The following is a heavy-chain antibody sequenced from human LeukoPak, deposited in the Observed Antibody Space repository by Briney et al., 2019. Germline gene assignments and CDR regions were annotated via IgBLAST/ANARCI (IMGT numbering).Heavy chain of an antibody. CDR3: TTDNSSTQDY. V-gene: IGHV3-15*01. D-gene: IGHD6-13*01. Sequence: GGSLRLYCAASGFTFSNAWMSWVRQAPGKGLEWVGRIKSKTDGETTDYAALVKGRFTISRDDSKNTLYLQMNSLKTEDTAVYYCTTDNSSTQDYWGQGTLVTVSS. CDR1: GFTFSNAW. CDR2: IKSKTDGETT. J-gene: IGHJ4*02.